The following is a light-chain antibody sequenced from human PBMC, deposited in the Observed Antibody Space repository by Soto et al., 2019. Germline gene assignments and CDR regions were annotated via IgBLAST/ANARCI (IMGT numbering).Light chain of an antibody. J-gene: IGLJ3*02. V-gene: IGLV2-14*01. Sequence: QSALTQPASVSGSPGQSITISCTGTSSDGGGYNYVSWYQQHPGKAPKLMIYDVSNRPSGVSNRFSGSKSGNTASLTISGLQAEDEADYYCSSYTRSSTGVFGGGTKVTVL. CDR1: SSDGGGYNY. CDR3: SSYTRSSTGV. CDR2: DVS.